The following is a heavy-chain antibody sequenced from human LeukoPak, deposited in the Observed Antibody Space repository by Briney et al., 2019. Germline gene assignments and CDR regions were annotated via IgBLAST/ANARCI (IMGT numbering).Heavy chain of an antibody. J-gene: IGHJ4*02. D-gene: IGHD4-17*01. CDR1: GFTFSNYA. V-gene: IGHV3-23*01. CDR3: AKEATVTTPN. CDR2: ISASGGST. Sequence: GGSLRLSCAASGFTFSNYALSWVRQAPGKGLEWVSGISASGGSTYYADSVKGRFAISRDNSKNTLYLQMNSLRAEDTAIYYCAKEATVTTPNWGQGTLVTVSS.